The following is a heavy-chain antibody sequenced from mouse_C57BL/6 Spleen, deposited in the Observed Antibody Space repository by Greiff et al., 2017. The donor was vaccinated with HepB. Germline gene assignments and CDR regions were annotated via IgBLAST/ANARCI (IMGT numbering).Heavy chain of an antibody. CDR3: ARTDYYGRHYFDY. D-gene: IGHD1-1*01. Sequence: QVQLQQSGAELVRPGSSVKLSCKASGYTFTSYWMHWVKQRPIQGLEWIGNIDPSDSETHYNQKFKDKATLTVDKSSSTAYMQLSSLTSEDSAVYYCARTDYYGRHYFDYWGQGTTLTVSS. V-gene: IGHV1-52*01. CDR2: IDPSDSET. J-gene: IGHJ2*01. CDR1: GYTFTSYW.